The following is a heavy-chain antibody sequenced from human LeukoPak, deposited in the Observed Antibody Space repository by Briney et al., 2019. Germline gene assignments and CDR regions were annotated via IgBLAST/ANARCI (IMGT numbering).Heavy chain of an antibody. CDR1: GGSFSGYY. D-gene: IGHD3-16*01. V-gene: IGHV4-34*01. Sequence: SETLSLTCAVYGGSFSGYYWSWIRQPPGKGLEWIGEINHSGSTNYNPSLKSRVTISVDTSKDQFSLKLSSVTAADTAEYYCARGPRFFTGGGVTYYYYYYMDVWGKGTTVTVSS. CDR2: INHSGST. CDR3: ARGPRFFTGGGVTYYYYYYMDV. J-gene: IGHJ6*03.